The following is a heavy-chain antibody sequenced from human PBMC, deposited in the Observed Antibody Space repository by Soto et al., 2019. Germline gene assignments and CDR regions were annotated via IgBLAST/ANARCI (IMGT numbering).Heavy chain of an antibody. CDR3: ARQNYDILTGYDS. CDR2: IYYSGST. D-gene: IGHD3-9*01. J-gene: IGHJ4*02. V-gene: IGHV4-59*01. CDR1: GGSISSYY. Sequence: SETLSLTCTVSGGSISSYYWSWIRQPPGKGLEWIGYIYYSGSTNYNPSLKSRVTISVDTSKNQFSLKLSSVTAADTAVYYCARQNYDILTGYDSWGQGTLVTVSS.